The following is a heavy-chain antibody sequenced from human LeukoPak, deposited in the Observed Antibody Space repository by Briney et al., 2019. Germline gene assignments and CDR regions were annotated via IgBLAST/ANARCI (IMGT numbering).Heavy chain of an antibody. V-gene: IGHV3-30*18. D-gene: IGHD7-27*01. CDR1: GFTFSSYG. J-gene: IGHJ4*02. CDR3: AKATSELGYYFDY. Sequence: PGRSLRISCAASGFTFSSYGMRWVRQAPGKGLEWVTVISYDGSNKYFADSVKGRFTISRDNSKNTLYLQMNSLRAEDTAVYYCAKATSELGYYFDYWGQGTLVTVSS. CDR2: ISYDGSNK.